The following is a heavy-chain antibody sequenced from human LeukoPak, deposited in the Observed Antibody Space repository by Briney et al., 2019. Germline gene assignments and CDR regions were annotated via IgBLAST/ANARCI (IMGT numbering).Heavy chain of an antibody. CDR2: IKPDGSEK. Sequence: GGSLRLSCAASTFTFSDYWMTWVRQAPGKGLEWVANIKPDGSEKSYVDSVKGRFTISRDNAKNSLYLQMNSLRAEDTAVYYCARDLTPVWKQVWYDAFDLWGRGTMVTVSS. CDR1: TFTFSDYW. CDR3: ARDLTPVWKQVWYDAFDL. V-gene: IGHV3-7*01. D-gene: IGHD5-18*01. J-gene: IGHJ3*01.